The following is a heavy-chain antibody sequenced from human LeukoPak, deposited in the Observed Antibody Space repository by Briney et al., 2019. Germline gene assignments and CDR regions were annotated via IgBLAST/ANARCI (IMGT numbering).Heavy chain of an antibody. V-gene: IGHV1-2*02. CDR3: ARNPPYCTSTSCYNDY. Sequence: ASVKVSCKASGYTFTIYYMHWVRQAPGQGLEWMGWINPNSGATSYAHRLQGRVTMTRDTSITTAYMELSGLTSDDTAVYYCARNPPYCTSTSCYNDYWGQGTLVTVSS. CDR1: GYTFTIYY. J-gene: IGHJ4*02. D-gene: IGHD2-2*02. CDR2: INPNSGAT.